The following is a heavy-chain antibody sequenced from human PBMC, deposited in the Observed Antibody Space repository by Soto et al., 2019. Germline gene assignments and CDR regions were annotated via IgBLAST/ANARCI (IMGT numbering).Heavy chain of an antibody. Sequence: GGSLRLSCAASGFAFTRYSMNWVRQAPGEGLEWVSSISSTTNYIYYGDSMKGRFTISRDNAKNSLYLEMNSLRAEDTAVYYCARESEDLTSNFDYWGQGTLVTVSS. CDR1: GFAFTRYS. V-gene: IGHV3-21*06. J-gene: IGHJ4*02. CDR2: ISSTTNYI. CDR3: ARESEDLTSNFDY.